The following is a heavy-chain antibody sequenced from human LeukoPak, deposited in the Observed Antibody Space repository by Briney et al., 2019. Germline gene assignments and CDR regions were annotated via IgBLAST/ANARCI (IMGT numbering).Heavy chain of an antibody. CDR1: GFTFSSYS. Sequence: PGGSLRLSCAASGFTFSSYSMNWVRQAPGKGLEWVSYISSSSSTIYYADSVKGRFTISRDNAKNSLYLQMNSLRAEDTAVYYCARDGIVGATGSFDYWGQGTLVTVSS. J-gene: IGHJ4*02. V-gene: IGHV3-48*04. D-gene: IGHD1-26*01. CDR2: ISSSSSTI. CDR3: ARDGIVGATGSFDY.